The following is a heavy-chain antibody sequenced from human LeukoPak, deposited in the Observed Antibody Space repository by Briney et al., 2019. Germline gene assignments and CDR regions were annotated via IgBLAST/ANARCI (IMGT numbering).Heavy chain of an antibody. D-gene: IGHD5-12*01. V-gene: IGHV4-59*08. CDR1: GGSISSYY. J-gene: IGHJ4*02. Sequence: SETLSLTCTVSGGSISSYYWSWIRQPPGKGLEWIGYIYYSGSTNYNPSLKSRVTISVDTSKNQFSLKLSSVTAADTAVYYCARHKRGYSGYDSLDYWGQGTLVTVSS. CDR3: ARHKRGYSGYDSLDY. CDR2: IYYSGST.